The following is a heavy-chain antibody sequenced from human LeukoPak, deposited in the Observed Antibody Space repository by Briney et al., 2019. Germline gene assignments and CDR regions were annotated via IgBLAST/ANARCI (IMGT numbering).Heavy chain of an antibody. CDR2: INHSGST. D-gene: IGHD6-13*01. V-gene: IGHV4-34*01. Sequence: PGGSLRLSCAASGFTFSNYEFNWIRQPPGKGLEWIGEINHSGSTNYNPSLKSRVTISVDTSKNQFSLKLSSVTAADTAVYYCARGKRGYSSSWYDYWGQGTLVTVSS. CDR3: ARGKRGYSSSWYDY. J-gene: IGHJ4*02. CDR1: GFTFSNYE.